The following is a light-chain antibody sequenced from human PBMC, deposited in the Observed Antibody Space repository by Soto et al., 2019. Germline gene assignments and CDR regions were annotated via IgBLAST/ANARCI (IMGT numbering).Light chain of an antibody. J-gene: IGKJ2*01. CDR2: AAS. CDR3: QQSYTTPYT. CDR1: QSFSGY. V-gene: IGKV1-39*01. Sequence: DIQMTQSPSSLSASVGDKVTIACRASQSFSGYLNWFQQKPGKAPNLLIYAASTLQSGVPSRFTGSGSGTDFTLTISNLQPEDFATYYCQQSYTTPYTFGQGTKLEIK.